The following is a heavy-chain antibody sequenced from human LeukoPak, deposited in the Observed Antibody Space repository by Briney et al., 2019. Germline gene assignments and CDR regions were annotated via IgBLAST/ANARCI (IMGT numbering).Heavy chain of an antibody. J-gene: IGHJ4*02. Sequence: GGSLRLPCAASGFTFSTYDMNWVRQAPGKGLEWVSFISSGDNIIYYAVSVKGRFTISRDNAKNALYLQMNSLRADDTAVYYCARGTPGHCSGGNCYSLDNWGQGTLVTVSS. CDR1: GFTFSTYD. V-gene: IGHV3-48*03. CDR2: ISSGDNII. D-gene: IGHD2-15*01. CDR3: ARGTPGHCSGGNCYSLDN.